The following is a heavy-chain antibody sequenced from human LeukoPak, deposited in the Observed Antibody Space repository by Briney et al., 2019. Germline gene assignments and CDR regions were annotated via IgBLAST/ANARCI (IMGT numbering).Heavy chain of an antibody. D-gene: IGHD6-13*01. CDR1: GGSISSSSYY. V-gene: IGHV4-61*05. CDR2: IYYSETA. CDR3: ARVYYSSSYDYWYFDL. J-gene: IGHJ2*01. Sequence: SETLSLTCTVSGGSISSSSYYWGWIRQPPGRGLEWIGYIYYSETANYNPSLKSRVTISVDTSKNQFSLKLTSVTAADTAVYYCARVYYSSSYDYWYFDLWGRGTPVTVSS.